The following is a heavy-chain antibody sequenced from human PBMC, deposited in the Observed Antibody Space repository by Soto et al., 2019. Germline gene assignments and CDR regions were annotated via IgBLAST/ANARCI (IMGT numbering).Heavy chain of an antibody. CDR3: ARVPYRYYDFWSGHNWFDP. CDR2: IYYSGST. Sequence: QVQLQESGPGLVKPSQTLSLTCTVSGGSISSGDYYWSWIRQPPGKGLEWIGYIYYSGSTYYNPSLKSRVTISVDTSKNQFSLKLSSVTAADTAVYYCARVPYRYYDFWSGHNWFDPWGQGTLVTVSS. D-gene: IGHD3-3*01. V-gene: IGHV4-30-4*01. J-gene: IGHJ5*02. CDR1: GGSISSGDYY.